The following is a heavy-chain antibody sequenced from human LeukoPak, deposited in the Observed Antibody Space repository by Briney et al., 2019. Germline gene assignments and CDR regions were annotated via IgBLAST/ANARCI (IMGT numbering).Heavy chain of an antibody. CDR1: GGSFSGYY. CDR2: INHSGST. V-gene: IGHV4-34*01. J-gene: IGHJ4*02. Sequence: PSETLSLTCAVYGGSFSGYYWSWIRQPPGKGLEWIGEINHSGSTNYNPSLKSRVTISVDTSKNQFSLKLSSVTAAGTAVYYCARELYYDFWSGYTYYFDYWGQGTLVTVSS. D-gene: IGHD3-3*01. CDR3: ARELYYDFWSGYTYYFDY.